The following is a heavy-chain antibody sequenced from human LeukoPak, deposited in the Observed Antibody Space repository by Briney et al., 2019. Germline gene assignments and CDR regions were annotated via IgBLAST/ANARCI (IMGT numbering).Heavy chain of an antibody. CDR2: IYYSGST. V-gene: IGHV4-59*01. Sequence: SETLSLTCTVSGGSISSYYWSWIRQPPGKGLEWIGYIYYSGSTNYNPSLKSRVTISVDTSKNQFSLKLSSVTAADTAVYYCARDTRNYYYYYMDVWGKGTTVTVS. CDR3: ARDTRNYYYYYMDV. J-gene: IGHJ6*03. CDR1: GGSISSYY. D-gene: IGHD6-6*01.